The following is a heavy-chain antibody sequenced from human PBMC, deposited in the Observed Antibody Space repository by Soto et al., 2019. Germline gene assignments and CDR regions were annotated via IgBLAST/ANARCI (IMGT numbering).Heavy chain of an antibody. D-gene: IGHD3-3*01. CDR3: ARVFRWSGYLFDY. CDR1: GGSFSGYY. Sequence: SETQSLTCAVYGGSFSGYYWSWIRQPPGKGLEWIGYIYYSGSTYYNPSLKSRVTISVDTSKNQFSLKLSSVTAADTAVYYCARVFRWSGYLFDYWGQGTLVTVSS. J-gene: IGHJ4*02. CDR2: IYYSGST. V-gene: IGHV4-30-4*01.